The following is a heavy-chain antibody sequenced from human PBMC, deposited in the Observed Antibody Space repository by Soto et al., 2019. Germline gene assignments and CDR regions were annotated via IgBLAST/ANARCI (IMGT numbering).Heavy chain of an antibody. J-gene: IGHJ6*02. D-gene: IGHD2-8*01. CDR1: GYTFTRYG. CDR3: AKNGQPPYYYYGLDV. V-gene: IGHV1-18*01. CDR2: ISGYNGDT. Sequence: QGQLVQSEAEVKKPGASVKVSCKASGYTFTRYGISWVRQAPGQGLEWMGWISGYNGDTTYAQKFQGRVTMTIDTSTSTAYMELRSLLSDDTAVYYCAKNGQPPYYYYGLDVWGQGTKVTVSS.